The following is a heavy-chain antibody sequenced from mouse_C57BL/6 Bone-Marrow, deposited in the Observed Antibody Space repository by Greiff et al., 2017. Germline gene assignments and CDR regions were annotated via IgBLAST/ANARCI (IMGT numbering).Heavy chain of an antibody. CDR3: ARGYDYDGYFDV. J-gene: IGHJ1*03. Sequence: QVQLQQPGAELVKPGASVKLSCKASGYTFTSYWMQWVKQRPGQGLEWIGEIDPSDSYTNSNQKFKGKATLTVDTSSSTAYMQLSSLTSEDSAVYYCARGYDYDGYFDVWGTGTTVTVSS. CDR2: IDPSDSYT. D-gene: IGHD2-4*01. CDR1: GYTFTSYW. V-gene: IGHV1-50*01.